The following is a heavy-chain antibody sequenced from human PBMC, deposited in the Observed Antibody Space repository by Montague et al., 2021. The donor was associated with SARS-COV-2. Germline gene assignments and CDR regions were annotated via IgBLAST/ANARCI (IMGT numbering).Heavy chain of an antibody. J-gene: IGHJ4*02. Sequence: SLRLSCAASGFTFSSYTMHWVRQAPGKGLERVAIISYDGSNAYYADSVKGRCTVSRDNSKRTLYLEMDSPKAEDTAVYYCAREGALVDTPMMAFDYWGQGTLVTVSS. CDR3: AREGALVDTPMMAFDY. CDR1: GFTFSSYT. CDR2: ISYDGSNA. V-gene: IGHV3-30*04. D-gene: IGHD5-18*01.